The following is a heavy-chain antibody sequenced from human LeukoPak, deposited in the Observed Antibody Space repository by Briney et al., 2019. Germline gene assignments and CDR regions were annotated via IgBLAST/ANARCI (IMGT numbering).Heavy chain of an antibody. CDR2: IKQDGSEK. D-gene: IGHD4-23*01. CDR1: GFTFSSYW. J-gene: IGHJ6*02. CDR3: ATATVVTPLGMDV. Sequence: QSGGSPRLSCAASGFTFSSYWMSWVRQAPGKGLEWVANIKQDGSEKYYVDSVKGRFTISRDNAKNSLYLQMNSLRAEDTAVYYCATATVVTPLGMDVWGQGTTVTVSS. V-gene: IGHV3-7*01.